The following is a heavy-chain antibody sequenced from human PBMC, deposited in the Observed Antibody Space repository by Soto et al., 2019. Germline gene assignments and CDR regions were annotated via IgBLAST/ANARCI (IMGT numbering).Heavy chain of an antibody. D-gene: IGHD2-21*02. CDR3: ARSIVVVTALDY. Sequence: QVQLVQSGAEEKKPGASVKVSCKASGYTFTSYAMHWVRQAPGQRLEWMGWINAGNGNTKYSQKFQGRVTITRDTAASTGYMELSILRSEDTAVYYCARSIVVVTALDYWGQGTLVTVSS. V-gene: IGHV1-3*05. CDR1: GYTFTSYA. CDR2: INAGNGNT. J-gene: IGHJ4*02.